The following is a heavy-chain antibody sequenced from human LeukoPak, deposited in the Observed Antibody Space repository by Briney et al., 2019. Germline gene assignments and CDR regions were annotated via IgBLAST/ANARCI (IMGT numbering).Heavy chain of an antibody. D-gene: IGHD1-26*01. CDR1: GFTFSSYW. V-gene: IGHV3-74*01. CDR3: ARGYSGTYRADY. Sequence: QAGGSLRLSCAASGFTFSSYWMHWVRQAPGKGLVWVSRINTDGSSTTYADSVKGRFTISRDNAKNTLYLQMNSLRAEDTAVYYCARGYSGTYRADYWGQGTLVTVSS. J-gene: IGHJ4*02. CDR2: INTDGSST.